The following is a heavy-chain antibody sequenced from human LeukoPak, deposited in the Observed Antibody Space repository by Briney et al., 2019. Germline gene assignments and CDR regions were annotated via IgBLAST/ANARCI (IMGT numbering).Heavy chain of an antibody. CDR3: ARVLGGSSSWYFPPAPPDY. V-gene: IGHV1-69*05. CDR1: EATFSSYA. D-gene: IGHD6-13*01. CDR2: IIPIFGTA. Sequence: SVTVSCKASEATFSSYAISWVRHAPGQALEWIGGIIPIFGTAKYAQKFPGRVTITTDESTSTAYMELSSLRSEDTAVYYCARVLGGSSSWYFPPAPPDYWGQGTLVTVSS. J-gene: IGHJ4*02.